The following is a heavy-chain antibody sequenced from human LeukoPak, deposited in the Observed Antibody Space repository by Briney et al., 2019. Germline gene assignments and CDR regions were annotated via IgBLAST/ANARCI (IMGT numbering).Heavy chain of an antibody. CDR1: GYTFTSYY. CDR3: ARYGFSTVWQGGWHAFDI. CDR2: INPTTGDT. J-gene: IGHJ3*02. Sequence: ASVKVSCKASGYTFTSYYMHWVRQAPGQGLEWMGIINPTTGDTTYAQKFQGRLTMTRDMSTSTVYMELSSLTSEDTAVFYCARYGFSTVWQGGWHAFDIWGQGTVVTVSS. D-gene: IGHD6-13*01. V-gene: IGHV1-46*01.